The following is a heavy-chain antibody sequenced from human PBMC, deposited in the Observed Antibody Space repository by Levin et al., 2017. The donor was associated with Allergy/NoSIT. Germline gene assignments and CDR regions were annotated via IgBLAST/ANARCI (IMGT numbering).Heavy chain of an antibody. CDR2: IYSGGST. CDR3: ARAGNMEQWAEFDY. J-gene: IGHJ4*02. CDR1: GFTVSSNY. Sequence: GGSLRLSCAASGFTVSSNYMSWVRQAPGKGLEWVSVIYSGGSTYYADSVKGRFTISRDNSKNTLYLQMNSLRAEDTAVYYCARAGNMEQWAEFDYWGQGTLVTVSS. D-gene: IGHD6-19*01. V-gene: IGHV3-66*01.